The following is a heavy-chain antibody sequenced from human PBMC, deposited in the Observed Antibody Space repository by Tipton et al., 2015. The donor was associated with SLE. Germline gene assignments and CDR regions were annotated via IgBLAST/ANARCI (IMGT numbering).Heavy chain of an antibody. Sequence: TLSLTCTVSGGSISSGHYFWSWIRQPPGKGLEWIGSSYYTGTTYYNPSLKSRLTISVDTSKNQFSLNLSSVTAADTAVYYCTRDRGIWSSPGMDVWGKGTTVTVSS. CDR1: GGSISSGHYF. J-gene: IGHJ6*04. V-gene: IGHV4-30-4*01. CDR3: TRDRGIWSSPGMDV. D-gene: IGHD6-13*01. CDR2: SYYTGTT.